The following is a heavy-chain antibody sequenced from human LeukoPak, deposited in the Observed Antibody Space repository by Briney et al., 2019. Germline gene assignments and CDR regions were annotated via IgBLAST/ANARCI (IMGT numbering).Heavy chain of an antibody. V-gene: IGHV1-8*01. CDR2: MNPNSGNT. D-gene: IGHD6-13*01. CDR1: GYTFTSYD. CDR3: ARGAIAAAGIVWKYYYYGMDV. Sequence: ASVKVSCKASGYTFTSYDINWVRQATGQGLEWMGWMNPNSGNTGYAQKFQGRVTMTRNTSISTAYMELSSLRSEDTAVCYCARGAIAAAGIVWKYYYYGMDVWGQGTTVTVSS. J-gene: IGHJ6*02.